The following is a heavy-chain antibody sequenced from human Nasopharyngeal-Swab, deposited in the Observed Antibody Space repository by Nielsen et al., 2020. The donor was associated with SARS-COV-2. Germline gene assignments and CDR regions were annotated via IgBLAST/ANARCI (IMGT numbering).Heavy chain of an antibody. CDR3: AGGDGFPEGDY. CDR2: ISSSSSYT. Sequence: GGSLRLSCAASGFTFSDYYMSWIRHAPGKGLEWVSYISSSSSYTNYADSVKGRFTISRDTAKNSLYLQMNSLRAEDTAVYYCAGGDGFPEGDYWGQGTLVTVSS. J-gene: IGHJ4*02. D-gene: IGHD5-24*01. CDR1: GFTFSDYY. V-gene: IGHV3-11*03.